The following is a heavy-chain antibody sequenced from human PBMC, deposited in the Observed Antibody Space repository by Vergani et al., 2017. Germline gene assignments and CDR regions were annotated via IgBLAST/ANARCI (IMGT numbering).Heavy chain of an antibody. V-gene: IGHV4-4*07. CDR1: GGSISSYY. CDR3: ARGRIAAPRVYYYMDV. J-gene: IGHJ6*03. CDR2: IHTSGST. Sequence: QVQLQESGPGLVKPSETLSLTCTVSGGSISSYYWSWIRQPAGKGLEWIGRIHTSGSTNYNPSLKSRVTMSVDTSKNQFSLKLSSVTAADTAVYYCARGRIAAPRVYYYMDVWGKGTTVTVSS. D-gene: IGHD6-6*01.